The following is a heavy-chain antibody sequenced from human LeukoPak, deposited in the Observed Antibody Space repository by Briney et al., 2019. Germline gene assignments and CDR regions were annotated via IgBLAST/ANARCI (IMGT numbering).Heavy chain of an antibody. D-gene: IGHD6-13*01. Sequence: ASVKVSCKASGYTFTCYYMHWVRQAPGQGLEWMGWINPNSGGTNYAQKFQGRVTMTRDTSISTAYMELSRLRSDDTAVYYCARAFSSSSWYLHAFDIWGQGTLVTVSS. J-gene: IGHJ4*02. CDR3: ARAFSSSSWYLHAFDI. CDR1: GYTFTCYY. V-gene: IGHV1-2*02. CDR2: INPNSGGT.